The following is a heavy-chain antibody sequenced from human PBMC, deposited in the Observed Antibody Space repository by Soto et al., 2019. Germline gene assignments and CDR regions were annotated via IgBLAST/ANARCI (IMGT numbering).Heavy chain of an antibody. D-gene: IGHD2-15*01. CDR3: ARTYSPPFDN. Sequence: QVQLVQSGAEEEKPGASVKISCKASGYTFTSYAMHWVRQAPGQGLEWMGWINAGNGNIIYSQKFQGRVTITRDTSASTAYMELSSLRSEDTAVYYCARTYSPPFDNWGQGTLVTVSS. CDR1: GYTFTSYA. V-gene: IGHV1-3*05. CDR2: INAGNGNI. J-gene: IGHJ4*02.